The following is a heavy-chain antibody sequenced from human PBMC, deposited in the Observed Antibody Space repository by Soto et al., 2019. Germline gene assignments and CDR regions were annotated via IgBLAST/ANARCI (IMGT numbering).Heavy chain of an antibody. CDR2: IYWDDDK. D-gene: IGHD6-13*01. CDR1: GFSLSTSGVG. CDR3: AHRLRGAGRSWLLDFDY. J-gene: IGHJ4*02. Sequence: QITLKESGPTLVKPTQTLTLTCTFSGFSLSTSGVGVGWIRQPPGTALEWLALIYWDDDKRYSPSLKSRLTITKDTSKNQVVLTMTKMDPVDTATYYCAHRLRGAGRSWLLDFDYWGQGTLVTVSS. V-gene: IGHV2-5*02.